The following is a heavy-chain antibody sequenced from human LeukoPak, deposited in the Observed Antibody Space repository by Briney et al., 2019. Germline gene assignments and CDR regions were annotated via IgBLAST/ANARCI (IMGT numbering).Heavy chain of an antibody. Sequence: GASVKVSCKASGYTFTSYAMHWVRQAPGQRLEWMGWINAGNANTKYSQKFQGRVTMTRDTSISTAYMELSRLRSDDTAVYYCAREWVNGDYGDYYYYYGMDVWGQGTTVTVSS. J-gene: IGHJ6*02. V-gene: IGHV1-3*01. CDR2: INAGNANT. D-gene: IGHD4-17*01. CDR3: AREWVNGDYGDYYYYYGMDV. CDR1: GYTFTSYA.